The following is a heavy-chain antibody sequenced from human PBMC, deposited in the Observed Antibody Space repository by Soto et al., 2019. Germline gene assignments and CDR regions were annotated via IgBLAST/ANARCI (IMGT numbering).Heavy chain of an antibody. J-gene: IGHJ5*02. CDR2: INGDGSDI. Sequence: EVQLVQSGGGLVQPGGSLRLSCGASGFAFSSYWMHWVRQVPGKGLVWVSRINGDGSDIKYADSVKGRFTISRDNAKNTVYRQMNSLRAEDTAVYYCARDQSTGDWFDAWGQGNLVTVSS. V-gene: IGHV3-74*03. CDR3: ARDQSTGDWFDA. CDR1: GFAFSSYW. D-gene: IGHD2-2*01.